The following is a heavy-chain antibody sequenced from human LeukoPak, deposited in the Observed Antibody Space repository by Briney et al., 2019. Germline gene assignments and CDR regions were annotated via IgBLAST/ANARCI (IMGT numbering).Heavy chain of an antibody. D-gene: IGHD6-19*01. CDR2: IYTSGST. Sequence: SQTLSLTCTVSGGSISSYYWSCIRQPPGKGLEWIGYIYTSGSTNYNPSLKSRVTISVDTSKNQFSLKLSSVTAADTAVYYCARAGCSSGWSPYYYYYYMDVWGKGTTVTVSS. V-gene: IGHV4-4*09. J-gene: IGHJ6*03. CDR1: GGSISSYY. CDR3: ARAGCSSGWSPYYYYYYMDV.